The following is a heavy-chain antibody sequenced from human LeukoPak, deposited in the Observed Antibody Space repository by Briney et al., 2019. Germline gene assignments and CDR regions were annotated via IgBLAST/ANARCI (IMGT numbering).Heavy chain of an antibody. V-gene: IGHV1-69*13. D-gene: IGHD3-16*02. J-gene: IGHJ4*02. CDR2: IIPIFGTA. CDR3: AIDVSPGGVIVNFDY. CDR1: GYTFTSYG. Sequence: GASVKVSCKASGYTFTSYGISWVRQAPGQGLEWMGGIIPIFGTANYAQKFQGRVTITADESTSTAYMELRSLRSDDTAVYYCAIDVSPGGVIVNFDYWGQGTLVTVSS.